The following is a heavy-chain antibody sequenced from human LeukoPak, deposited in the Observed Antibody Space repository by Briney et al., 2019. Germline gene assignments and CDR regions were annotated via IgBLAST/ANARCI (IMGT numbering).Heavy chain of an antibody. CDR2: ISNSGGSK. Sequence: PGGSLRLSCAASGFTFSSYAMSWVRQAPGKGLEWVSSISNSGGSKYYADSVKGRFTISRDNSRNTLYLQMNSLGAEDTAVYCCAKDRVATSDYWGQGTLVTVSS. D-gene: IGHD5-12*01. V-gene: IGHV3-23*01. CDR3: AKDRVATSDY. CDR1: GFTFSSYA. J-gene: IGHJ4*02.